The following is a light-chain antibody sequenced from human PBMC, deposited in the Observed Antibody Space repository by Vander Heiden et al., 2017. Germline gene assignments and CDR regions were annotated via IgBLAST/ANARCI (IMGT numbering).Light chain of an antibody. CDR3: QQYNNWPPEDT. J-gene: IGKJ2*01. V-gene: IGKV3-15*01. Sequence: IVMTQSPATLSVYPGERATLSCRASQSVKSNLAWYQQKPGQAPRLLIYGASTRATGIPARFSGSGSGTEFTLTISSLRSEDFAVYYCQQYNNWPPEDTFGQGTKLEIK. CDR1: QSVKSN. CDR2: GAS.